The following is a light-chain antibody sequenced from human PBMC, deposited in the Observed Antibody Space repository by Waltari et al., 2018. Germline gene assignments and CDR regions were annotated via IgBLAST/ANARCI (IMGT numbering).Light chain of an antibody. CDR2: DAS. J-gene: IGKJ3*01. V-gene: IGKV1-33*01. Sequence: DIHLTQSPSSLSASVGDRVTITCQASDDINSYLNCYQQKPGTAPKRLIYDASSLETGIPSRFAASGSVTDYTLTISSLQPEDVAIYYCQQYHNIPPDTSGPGTKVNIK. CDR3: QQYHNIPPDT. CDR1: DDINSY.